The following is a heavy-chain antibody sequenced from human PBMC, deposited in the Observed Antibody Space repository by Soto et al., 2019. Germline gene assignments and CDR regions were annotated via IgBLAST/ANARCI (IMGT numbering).Heavy chain of an antibody. D-gene: IGHD5-18*01. CDR1: GGSISSYY. Sequence: QVQLQESGPGLVKPSETLSLTCTVSGGSISSYYWSWIRQSPGKGLEWIGYIYYSGSTKYNPSLKSRVTISVDTSKNQFSLKLSSVTAAVTAVYYCARGRGDTAMAWYYWGQGTLVTVSS. CDR3: ARGRGDTAMAWYY. J-gene: IGHJ4*02. CDR2: IYYSGST. V-gene: IGHV4-59*01.